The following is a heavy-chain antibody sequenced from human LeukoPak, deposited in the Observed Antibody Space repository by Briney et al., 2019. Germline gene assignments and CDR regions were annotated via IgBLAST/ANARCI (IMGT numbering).Heavy chain of an antibody. Sequence: GGSLRLSCVASGFTFSKYGMHWVRQAPGKGLEWLAIIWYDGHNKYYADSVKGRFTISRDNSKNTVFLEMTDLRAEDTAVYYCAREWGLIAVAGGPGYWGQGALVTVSS. CDR2: IWYDGHNK. J-gene: IGHJ4*02. CDR3: AREWGLIAVAGGPGY. D-gene: IGHD6-19*01. CDR1: GFTFSKYG. V-gene: IGHV3-33*01.